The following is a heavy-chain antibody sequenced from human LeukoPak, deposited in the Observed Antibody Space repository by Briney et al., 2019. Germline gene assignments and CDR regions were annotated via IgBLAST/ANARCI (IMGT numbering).Heavy chain of an antibody. CDR3: ASHIAAAGTADLDV. CDR2: INHSGST. Sequence: SETLSLTCAVYGGSFSGYYWSWIRQPPGKGLEWIGEINHSGSTNYNPSLKSRVTISVDTSKNQFSLKLSSVTAADTAVYYCASHIAAAGTADLDVWGKGTTVTVSS. D-gene: IGHD6-13*01. V-gene: IGHV4-34*01. J-gene: IGHJ6*04. CDR1: GGSFSGYY.